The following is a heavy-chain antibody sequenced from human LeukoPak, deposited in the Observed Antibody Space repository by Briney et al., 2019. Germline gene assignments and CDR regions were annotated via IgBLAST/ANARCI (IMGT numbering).Heavy chain of an antibody. J-gene: IGHJ4*02. V-gene: IGHV4-39*07. CDR3: ARSNGSGSYRGFDY. Sequence: SETLSLTCTVSGGSISSSSYYWGWIRQPPGKGLEWIGSIYYSGSTYYNPSLKSRVTISVDTSKNQFSLKLSSVTAADTAVYYCARSNGSGSYRGFDYWGQGTLVTVSS. CDR1: GGSISSSSYY. CDR2: IYYSGST. D-gene: IGHD3-10*01.